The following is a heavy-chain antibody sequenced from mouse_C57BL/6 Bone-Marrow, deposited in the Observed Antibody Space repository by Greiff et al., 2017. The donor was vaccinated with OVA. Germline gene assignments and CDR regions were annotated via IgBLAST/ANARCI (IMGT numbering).Heavy chain of an antibody. Sequence: VQLLQPGAELVKPGASVKLSCKASGYTFTSYWMHWVKQRPGQGLEWIGMIHPNSGSTNYNEKFKSKATLTVDKSSSTAYMQLSSLTSEDSAVYYCARWGGSSYFYYFDYWGQGTTLTVSS. J-gene: IGHJ2*01. V-gene: IGHV1-64*01. D-gene: IGHD1-1*01. CDR3: ARWGGSSYFYYFDY. CDR1: GYTFTSYW. CDR2: IHPNSGST.